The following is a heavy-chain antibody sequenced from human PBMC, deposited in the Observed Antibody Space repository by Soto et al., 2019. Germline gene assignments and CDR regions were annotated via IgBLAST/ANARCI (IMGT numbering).Heavy chain of an antibody. Sequence: PGGSLRLSCAASGFTCSSYVMHWVRQAPGKGLEWVAVIWYDGSNKYYAASVKGRFTISRDNSKNTLYLQMNSLRAEDTAVYYCAKDHYYYSSGYYYYHRHYYYGMDVSGQGTTVTVSS. V-gene: IGHV3-33*06. CDR1: GFTCSSYV. J-gene: IGHJ6*02. D-gene: IGHD3-22*01. CDR2: IWYDGSNK. CDR3: AKDHYYYSSGYYYYHRHYYYGMDV.